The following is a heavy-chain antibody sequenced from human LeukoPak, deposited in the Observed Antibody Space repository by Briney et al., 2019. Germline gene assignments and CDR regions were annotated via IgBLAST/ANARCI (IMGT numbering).Heavy chain of an antibody. J-gene: IGHJ4*02. CDR3: ARANYGSGSYRHFDY. D-gene: IGHD3-10*01. CDR2: IYYSGST. V-gene: IGHV4-59*01. Sequence: PSETLSLTCTVSGGSISSYYWSWIRQPPGKGLEWIGYIYYSGSTNYNPSLKSRVTKSVDTSKNQFSLKLSSVTAADTAVYYCARANYGSGSYRHFDYWGQGTLVTVSS. CDR1: GGSISSYY.